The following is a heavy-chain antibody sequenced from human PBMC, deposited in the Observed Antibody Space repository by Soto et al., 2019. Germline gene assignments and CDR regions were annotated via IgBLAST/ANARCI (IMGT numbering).Heavy chain of an antibody. CDR2: ISSSSTNT. CDR3: ARGTKGGSPPL. D-gene: IGHD1-7*01. CDR1: GFAFSNYS. Sequence: EVQLVESGGGLVQPGGSLRLSCAGSGFAFSNYSMNWVRQAPGKGLEWVSYISSSSTNTYYAASVRGRLTISRDNAKNSLYLRMNSLKDEDTAVYYCARGTKGGSPPLWGQGTLVTVSS. V-gene: IGHV3-48*02. J-gene: IGHJ4*02.